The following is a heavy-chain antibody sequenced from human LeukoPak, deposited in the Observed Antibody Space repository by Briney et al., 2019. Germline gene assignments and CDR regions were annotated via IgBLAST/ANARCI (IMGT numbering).Heavy chain of an antibody. CDR2: IHYSGYT. J-gene: IGHJ5*01. V-gene: IGHV4-59*12. CDR3: AREWFGELKGFDP. CDR1: GDSNY. D-gene: IGHD3-10*01. Sequence: SETLSLTCTMSGDSNYWSWIRQSPGKALEWIGYIHYSGYTRYNPSLKSRITISIDTSRNQFSLKLRSVTAADTAVYYCAREWFGELKGFDPWGQGTLVTVSS.